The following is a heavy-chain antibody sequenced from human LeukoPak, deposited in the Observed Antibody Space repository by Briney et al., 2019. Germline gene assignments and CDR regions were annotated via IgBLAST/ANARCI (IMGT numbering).Heavy chain of an antibody. J-gene: IGHJ4*02. CDR3: ARGFRYYGSGIDY. CDR2: ISTNGGST. V-gene: IGHV3-64*01. CDR1: GFTFSEYS. Sequence: PGGSLRLSCAASGFTFSEYSMHWVRQAPGKGLEYVSAISTNGGSTYYANSVKGRFTISRDDRKNTVDLQMGSLRPEDMAVYYCARGFRYYGSGIDYWGQGTLVTVPS. D-gene: IGHD3-10*01.